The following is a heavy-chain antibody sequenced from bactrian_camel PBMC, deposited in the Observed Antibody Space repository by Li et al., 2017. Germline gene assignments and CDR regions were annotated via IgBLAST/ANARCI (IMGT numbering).Heavy chain of an antibody. CDR3: ATSSRSDCTWKLVPSAYDN. D-gene: IGHD2*01. CDR2: IDRDGRT. V-gene: IGHV3S9*01. CDR1: GNTYSRYC. Sequence: QVQLVESGGGSVQPGGSLKLSCAVSGNTYSRYCMGWFRQAPGKEGEGVAGIDRDGRTLYADSVKGRFTISKDNAKNTLYLHMNSLNTEDAAMYYCATSSRSDCTWKLVPSAYDNWGQGTQVTVS. J-gene: IGHJ4*01.